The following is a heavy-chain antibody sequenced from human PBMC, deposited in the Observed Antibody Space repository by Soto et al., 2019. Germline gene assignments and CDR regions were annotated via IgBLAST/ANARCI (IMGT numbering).Heavy chain of an antibody. CDR2: ISYDGKNE. D-gene: IGHD1-1*01. J-gene: IGHJ4*02. Sequence: QVQLVESGGGVVQPGGSLRLSCAPSGFTCRAYGMHWVRQAPGKGLEWVAVISYDGKNEYYADSVKGRFSISRDSSKNTLYLQMNSLRAEDTAVYYCAKDLVAFTTGRRSPFGSWGQGTLVTVSS. CDR3: AKDLVAFTTGRRSPFGS. CDR1: GFTCRAYG. V-gene: IGHV3-30*18.